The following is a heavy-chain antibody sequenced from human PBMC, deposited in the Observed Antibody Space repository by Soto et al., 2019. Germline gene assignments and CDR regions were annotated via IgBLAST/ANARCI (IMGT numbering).Heavy chain of an antibody. CDR1: GYSFSFYG. CDR3: ARRSTVAGHRAYLL. D-gene: IGHD6-19*01. J-gene: IGHJ4*02. CDR2: INPSDGNR. Sequence: VKVSCKASGYSFSFYGINWVRQAPGQGLEWMGWINPSDGNRNFAQKFEDRVTMTTATSTNTVFLELRSLKSDDTAIYYCARRSTVAGHRAYLLWGQGTLVTVSS. V-gene: IGHV1-18*01.